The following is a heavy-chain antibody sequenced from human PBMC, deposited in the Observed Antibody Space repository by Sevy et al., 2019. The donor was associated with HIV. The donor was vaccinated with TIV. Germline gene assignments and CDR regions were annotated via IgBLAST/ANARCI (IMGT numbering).Heavy chain of an antibody. J-gene: IGHJ4*02. CDR3: ARVAPPLYYYDSSGYLDY. CDR2: MNPNSGNT. V-gene: IGHV1-8*01. Sequence: ASVKVSCKASGYTFTSYDINWVRQATGQGLEWMGWMNPNSGNTGYAQKFQGRVTMTRNTSISTAYMELSSLRSEDTAVYYCARVAPPLYYYDSSGYLDYWGQGTLVTVSS. D-gene: IGHD3-22*01. CDR1: GYTFTSYD.